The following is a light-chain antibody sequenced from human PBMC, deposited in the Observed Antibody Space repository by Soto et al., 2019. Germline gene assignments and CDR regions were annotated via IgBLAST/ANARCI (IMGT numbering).Light chain of an antibody. CDR1: QSVSDN. Sequence: MTHSPATRSVSTGERATRSCRASQSVSDNLALYQQKPGQAPRLLIYGASTRATGIPARFSGSGSGTEFTLTISSLQSEDFAVYYCQQYNNWLLTFCGGSKVDMK. J-gene: IGKJ4*01. V-gene: IGKV3D-15*01. CDR2: GAS. CDR3: QQYNNWLLT.